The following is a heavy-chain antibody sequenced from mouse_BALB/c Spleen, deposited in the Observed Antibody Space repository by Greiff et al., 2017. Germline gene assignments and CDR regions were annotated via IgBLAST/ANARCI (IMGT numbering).Heavy chain of an antibody. V-gene: IGHV3-6*02. J-gene: IGHJ3*01. CDR2: ISYDGSN. CDR3: ARGDYDAWFAY. Sequence: EVQVVESGPGLVKPSQSLSLTCSVTGYSITSGYYWNWIRQFPGNKLEWMGYISYDGSNNYNPSLKNRISITRDTSKNQFFLKLNSVTTEDTATYYCARGDYDAWFAYWGQGTLVTVSA. D-gene: IGHD2-4*01. CDR1: GYSITSGYY.